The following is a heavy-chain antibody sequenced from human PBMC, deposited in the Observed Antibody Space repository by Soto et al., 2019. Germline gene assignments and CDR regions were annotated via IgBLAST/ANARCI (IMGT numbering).Heavy chain of an antibody. Sequence: PSQTLSLTCAISGDSVSSNSAAWNWIRQSPSRGLEWLGRTYYRSKWYNDYAVSVKSRITINPDTSKNQFSLQLNSVTPEDTAVYYCARGASSSSWYGNYYYYGMDVWGQGTTVTVSS. CDR2: TYYRSKWYN. CDR1: GDSVSSNSAA. V-gene: IGHV6-1*01. CDR3: ARGASSSSWYGNYYYYGMDV. J-gene: IGHJ6*02. D-gene: IGHD6-13*01.